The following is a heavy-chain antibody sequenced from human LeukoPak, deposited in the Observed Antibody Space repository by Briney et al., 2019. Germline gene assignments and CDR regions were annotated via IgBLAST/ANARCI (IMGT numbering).Heavy chain of an antibody. CDR2: INHSGST. J-gene: IGHJ3*02. V-gene: IGHV4-34*01. CDR3: ANGVAVAGTLEMDAFDI. CDR1: GGSFSGYY. D-gene: IGHD6-19*01. Sequence: SETLSLTCAVYGGSFSGYYWSWIRQPPGKGLEWIGEINHSGSTNYNPSLKSRVTISVDTSKNQFSLKLSSVTAADTAVYYCANGVAVAGTLEMDAFDIWGQGTMVTVSP.